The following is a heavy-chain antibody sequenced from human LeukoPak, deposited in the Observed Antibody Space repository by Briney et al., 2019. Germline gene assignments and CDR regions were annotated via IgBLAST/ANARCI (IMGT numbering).Heavy chain of an antibody. CDR3: ARGGNYYDSSGYLYYFDY. CDR1: GFTFSDCY. Sequence: PGGSLRLFCAASGFTFSDCYMSWIRQAPGKGLEWVSYISSSGSTIYYADSVKGRFTISRDNAKNSLYLQMNSLRAEDTAVYYCARGGNYYDSSGYLYYFDYWGQGTLVTVSS. J-gene: IGHJ4*02. CDR2: ISSSGSTI. D-gene: IGHD3-22*01. V-gene: IGHV3-11*04.